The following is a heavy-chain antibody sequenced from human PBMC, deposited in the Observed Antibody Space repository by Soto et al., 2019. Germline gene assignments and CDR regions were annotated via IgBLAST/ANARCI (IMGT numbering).Heavy chain of an antibody. J-gene: IGHJ4*02. CDR1: GFTFSNAW. D-gene: IGHD3-22*01. CDR2: IKSKTDGGTT. V-gene: IGHV3-15*01. Sequence: PGGSLRLSCAASGFTFSNAWMSWVRQAPGKGLEWVGRIKSKTDGGTTDYAAPVKGRFTISRDDSKNTLYLQMNSLKTEGTAVYYCTTLGSYYYDSSGYSIHFDYWGQGTLVTVSS. CDR3: TTLGSYYYDSSGYSIHFDY.